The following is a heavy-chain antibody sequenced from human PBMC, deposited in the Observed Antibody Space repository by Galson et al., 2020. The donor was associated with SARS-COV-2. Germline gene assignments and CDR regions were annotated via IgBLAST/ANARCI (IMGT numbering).Heavy chain of an antibody. CDR1: GYTLTELC. CDR2: FDPEDGER. J-gene: IGHJ3*02. Sequence: ASVKVSCKVSGYTLTELCMHWVRQAPAKGLEWMGGFDPEDGERIYAQQFQGRVTMTEDTSTDTAYMELSSLRSEDMAVYYCATALAHTPGLYDDRSGYGQDPIDIWGQGRMVTFSS. V-gene: IGHV1-24*01. D-gene: IGHD3-22*01. CDR3: ATALAHTPGLYDDRSGYGQDPIDI.